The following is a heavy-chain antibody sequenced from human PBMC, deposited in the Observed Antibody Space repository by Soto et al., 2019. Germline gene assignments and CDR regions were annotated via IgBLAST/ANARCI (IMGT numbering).Heavy chain of an antibody. Sequence: GVSLRLTYAASGFTFSSYWMSWVRQASGKGLEWVANIKQDGSDKYYVDSVKGRYTISRDNAKTSLYLQMNSLRAEDTAVYYCSRELDGVDVWGHGTTVTVSS. CDR1: GFTFSSYW. V-gene: IGHV3-7*03. J-gene: IGHJ6*02. CDR3: SRELDGVDV. CDR2: IKQDGSDK.